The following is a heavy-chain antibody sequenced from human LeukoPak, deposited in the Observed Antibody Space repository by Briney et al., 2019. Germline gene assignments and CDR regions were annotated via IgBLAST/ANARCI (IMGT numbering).Heavy chain of an antibody. CDR1: GGSISSYY. D-gene: IGHD3-16*01. J-gene: IGHJ2*01. V-gene: IGHV4-59*08. CDR2: VYNSGDT. Sequence: SETLSLTCTVSGGSISSYYWSWIRQSPGKGLEWVGYVYNSGDTGKNPSLKSRVTILLDTSKNQCSLKLTSVSAADTAVYYCARLKLGAYFDLWGRGTLVTVSS. CDR3: ARLKLGAYFDL.